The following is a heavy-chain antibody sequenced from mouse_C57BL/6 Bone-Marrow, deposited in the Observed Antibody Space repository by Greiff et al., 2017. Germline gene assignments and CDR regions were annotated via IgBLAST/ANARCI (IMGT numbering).Heavy chain of an antibody. V-gene: IGHV1-53*01. CDR2: INPSNGGT. Sequence: QIQLQQPGTELVKPGASVKLSCKASGYTFTSYWMHWVKQRPGQGLEWIGNINPSNGGTNYNEKFKSKATLTVDKSSSTAYMQLSSLTSEDSAVYYCARYPSGYWYFDVWGTGTTVTVSS. CDR1: GYTFTSYW. J-gene: IGHJ1*03. CDR3: ARYPSGYWYFDV.